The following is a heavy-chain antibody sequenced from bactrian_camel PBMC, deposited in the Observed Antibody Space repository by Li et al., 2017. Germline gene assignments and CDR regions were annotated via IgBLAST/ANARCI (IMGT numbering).Heavy chain of an antibody. J-gene: IGHJ4*01. Sequence: QVQLVESGGGLVQPGGSLRLSCAASGFTFSSLFMNWVRQAPGKGLEWVSRITENGDNTGYADSVKGRFTISRDNAMNTLYLQLNSLKSEDASVYYCATQGEWAYINWGQGTQVTVS. D-gene: IGHD1*01. CDR3: ATQGEWAYIN. CDR1: GFTFSSLF. V-gene: IGHV3-2*01. CDR2: ITENGDNT.